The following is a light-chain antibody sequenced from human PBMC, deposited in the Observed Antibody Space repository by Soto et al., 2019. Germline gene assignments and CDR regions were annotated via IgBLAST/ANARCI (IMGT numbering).Light chain of an antibody. J-gene: IGKJ1*01. CDR3: MQALQTPQT. CDR1: QSLLHSNGYNY. Sequence: DIVMTQSPLSLPVTPGEPASISCRSSQSLLHSNGYNYLDWYLQKPGQSPQLLIYLGSNRASGVPDRLSGSGSGTDFTLKISRVEAEDVGVYYCMQALQTPQTFSQGTKVDIK. CDR2: LGS. V-gene: IGKV2-28*01.